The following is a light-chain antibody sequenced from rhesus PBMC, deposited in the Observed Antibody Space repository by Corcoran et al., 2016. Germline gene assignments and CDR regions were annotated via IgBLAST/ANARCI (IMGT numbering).Light chain of an antibody. V-gene: IGKV1S16*01. CDR1: QGISKY. J-gene: IGKJ1*01. Sequence: DIQMTQSPSSLSASVGATVTITCQASQGISKYLAWYQQTQGKAPKHLIYYASNWERGVPSRFSGSGYGTDFTLTISSLQPEDCASDYCQQHNSDPPTFGQGTKVEIK. CDR2: YAS. CDR3: QQHNSDPPT.